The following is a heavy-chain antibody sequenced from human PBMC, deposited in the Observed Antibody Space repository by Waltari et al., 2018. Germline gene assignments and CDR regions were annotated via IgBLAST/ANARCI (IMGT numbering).Heavy chain of an antibody. CDR3: AKDYYGDTPDY. V-gene: IGHV3-30*18. J-gene: IGHJ4*02. CDR1: GFTFSSYG. D-gene: IGHD4-17*01. CDR2: ISYDGSNK. Sequence: QVQLVESGGGVVQPGRSLRLSCAASGFTFSSYGMHWVRQAPGKGLEWVAVISYDGSNKYYADSVKGRFTISRDNSKNTLYLQMNSLRAEDTAVYYCAKDYYGDTPDYWGQGTLVIVSS.